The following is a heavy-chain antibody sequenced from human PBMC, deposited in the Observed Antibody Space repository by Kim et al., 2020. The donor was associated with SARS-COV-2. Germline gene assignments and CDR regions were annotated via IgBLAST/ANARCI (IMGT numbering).Heavy chain of an antibody. CDR2: ISYDGSNK. Sequence: GGSLRLSCAASGFTFSSYAMHWVRQAPGKGLEWVAVISYDGSNKYYADSVKGRFTISRDNSKNTLYLQMNSLRAEDTAVYYCARDCGGDCYLDYWGQGTL. D-gene: IGHD2-21*01. CDR1: GFTFSSYA. V-gene: IGHV3-30-3*01. CDR3: ARDCGGDCYLDY. J-gene: IGHJ4*02.